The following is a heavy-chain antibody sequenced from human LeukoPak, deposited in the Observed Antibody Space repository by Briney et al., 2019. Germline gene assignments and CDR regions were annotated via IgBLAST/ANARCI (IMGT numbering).Heavy chain of an antibody. D-gene: IGHD3-22*01. J-gene: IGHJ4*02. CDR3: AREKGHYYDSSGLDY. Sequence: SETLSLTCTVSGGSISSYYWSWTRQPPGKGLEWIGYIYYSGSTNYNPSLKSRVTISVDTSNNQFSLKLSSVTAADTAVYYCAREKGHYYDSSGLDYWGQGTLVTVSS. V-gene: IGHV4-59*01. CDR1: GGSISSYY. CDR2: IYYSGST.